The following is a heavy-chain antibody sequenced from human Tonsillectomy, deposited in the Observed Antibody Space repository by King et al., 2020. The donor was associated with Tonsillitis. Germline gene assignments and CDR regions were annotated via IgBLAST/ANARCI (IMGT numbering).Heavy chain of an antibody. D-gene: IGHD6-13*01. CDR2: IRTNGGNT. CDR1: GITFSNYA. V-gene: IGHV3-64D*06. Sequence: VQLVESGGGLVHPGGSLRLSCSASGITFSNYAMHWVRQAPGEGLECVSAIRTNGGNTYYADSVKDRFTISRDESKNTLYLQMSSLRPEDTAVYYCVIRDSRNWYAYWGQGTLVTVSS. CDR3: VIRDSRNWYAY. J-gene: IGHJ4*02.